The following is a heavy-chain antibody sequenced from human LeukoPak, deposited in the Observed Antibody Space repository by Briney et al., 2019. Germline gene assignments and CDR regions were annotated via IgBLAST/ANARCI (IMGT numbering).Heavy chain of an antibody. Sequence: GRSLRLSCAASRFTFSNYAIHWVRQAPGKGLDWVAFISYDGSNQYYAHSVKGRFTISRDNSKSTLYLQMNSLRVEDTAVYYCARDRDSSAWSFDYWGQGTLVTVSS. D-gene: IGHD6-19*01. V-gene: IGHV3-30-3*01. J-gene: IGHJ4*02. CDR2: ISYDGSNQ. CDR3: ARDRDSSAWSFDY. CDR1: RFTFSNYA.